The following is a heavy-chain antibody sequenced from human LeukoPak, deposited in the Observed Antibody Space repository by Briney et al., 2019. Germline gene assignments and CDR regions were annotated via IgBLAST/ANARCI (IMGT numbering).Heavy chain of an antibody. Sequence: PSETLSLTCTVSGGSISSYYWSWIRQPPGKGLEWIGEINHSGSTNYNPSLKSRVTISVDMSKNQFSLKLSSVTAADTAVYYCARLTMGAVAGTGVDLWGQGTLVTVSS. J-gene: IGHJ5*02. D-gene: IGHD6-19*01. CDR3: ARLTMGAVAGTGVDL. CDR2: INHSGST. CDR1: GGSISSYY. V-gene: IGHV4-34*01.